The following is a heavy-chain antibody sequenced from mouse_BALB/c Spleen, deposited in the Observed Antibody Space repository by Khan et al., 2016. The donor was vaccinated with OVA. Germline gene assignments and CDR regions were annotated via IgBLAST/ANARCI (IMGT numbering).Heavy chain of an antibody. V-gene: IGHV1-7*01. CDR2: INPTSGYT. J-gene: IGHJ2*01. CDR1: GYTFTTYW. CDR3: TRDRIDY. Sequence: VQLQESGAELAKPGALVKMSCKASGYTFTTYWMPWVKQRPGQGLEWIGYINPTSGYTDYNEKFKDRATLSADNSYSTDYMQLSSLTSEDSAVYYCTRDRIDYWGQGTTLTVSA.